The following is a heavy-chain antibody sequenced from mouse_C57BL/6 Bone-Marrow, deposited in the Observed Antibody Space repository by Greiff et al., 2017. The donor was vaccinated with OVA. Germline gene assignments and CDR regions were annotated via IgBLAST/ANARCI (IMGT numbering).Heavy chain of an antibody. J-gene: IGHJ4*01. CDR2: INTYNGDT. CDR1: GYSFSGYF. D-gene: IGHD1-1*01. Sequence: VQLKESGPELVKPGASVTISCKASGYSFSGYFMYWVKQSHGKSLGGSGRINTYNGDTFYNQKFKGKATLTVDKSSSTAHMELLSLTSEYFAVYYCARGGSYYYGSSYLYYYAMDYWGQGTSVTVSS. V-gene: IGHV1-37*01. CDR3: ARGGSYYYGSSYLYYYAMDY.